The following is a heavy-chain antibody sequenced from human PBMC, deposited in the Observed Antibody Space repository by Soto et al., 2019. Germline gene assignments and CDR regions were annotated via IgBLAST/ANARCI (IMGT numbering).Heavy chain of an antibody. Sequence: QVQLQQWGAGLLKPSETLSLTCAVYGGSFSPYFWSWIRQPPGKGLEWIGKINQSGSTKYNPSLTRRATLSVDQSKNQGSLKLTSVTAADTAVYYCAKLASGWQYFYFAFGGCGTPVTVSS. D-gene: IGHD6-19*01. CDR1: GGSFSPYF. V-gene: IGHV4-34*01. J-gene: IGHJ2*01. CDR2: INQSGST. CDR3: AKLASGWQYFYFAF.